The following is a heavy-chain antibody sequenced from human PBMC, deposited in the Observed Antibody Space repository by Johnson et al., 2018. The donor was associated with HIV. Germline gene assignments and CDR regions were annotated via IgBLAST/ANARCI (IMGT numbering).Heavy chain of an antibody. V-gene: IGHV3-NL1*01. CDR3: ARDMEAYCSGGSCYSAAFDI. CDR2: ISGGGST. J-gene: IGHJ3*02. D-gene: IGHD2-15*01. Sequence: QVQLVESGGGLVQPGGSLRLSCAASEFTFSSYWMHWVRQAPGKGLVWVSLISGGGSTFYSDSVKGRFTISKDNSKNTLYLQMNSLRAEDTAAYYCARDMEAYCSGGSCYSAAFDIWGQGTMVTVSS. CDR1: EFTFSSYW.